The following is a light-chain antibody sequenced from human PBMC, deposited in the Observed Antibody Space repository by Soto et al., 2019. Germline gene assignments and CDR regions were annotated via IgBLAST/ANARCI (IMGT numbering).Light chain of an antibody. CDR1: SSDVGAYKH. CDR2: EVS. CDR3: RSYTSSNTLV. J-gene: IGLJ3*02. Sequence: QSALTQPASVSGSPGQSITISCTGTSSDVGAYKHVSWFQDHPGKAHKLMVYEVSNRPSGVSDRFAGSKSGNTASLTISGLRAEDEADYYCRSYTSSNTLVFGEGTKLTVL. V-gene: IGLV2-14*01.